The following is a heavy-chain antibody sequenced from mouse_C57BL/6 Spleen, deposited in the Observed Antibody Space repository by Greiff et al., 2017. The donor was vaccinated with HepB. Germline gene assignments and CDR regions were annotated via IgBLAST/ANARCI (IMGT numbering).Heavy chain of an antibody. CDR2: IYPGDGDT. CDR3: ARGGETYYFDY. J-gene: IGHJ2*01. Sequence: QVQLQQSGAELVKPGASVKISCKASGYAFSSYWMNWVKQRPGKGLEWIGQIYPGDGDTNYNGKFKGKATLTADKSSSTAYMQLSSLTSEDSAVYLCARGGETYYFDYWGQGTTLTVSS. CDR1: GYAFSSYW. V-gene: IGHV1-80*01.